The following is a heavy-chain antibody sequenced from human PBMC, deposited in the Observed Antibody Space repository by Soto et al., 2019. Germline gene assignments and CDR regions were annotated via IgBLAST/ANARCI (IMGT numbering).Heavy chain of an antibody. CDR1: GFTVSSNY. V-gene: IGHV3-53*01. CDR3: ARTRLYDASGYYYYYYGMDV. D-gene: IGHD3-22*01. CDR2: IYSDGTT. J-gene: IGHJ6*02. Sequence: GGSLRLSCEASGFTVSSNYMTWVRQAPGKGLEWVSVIYSDGTTYYADSVRGRFTISRDKSNNSLILQMSSLRVEDTAVYYCARTRLYDASGYYYYYYGMDVWGQGTTVTVSS.